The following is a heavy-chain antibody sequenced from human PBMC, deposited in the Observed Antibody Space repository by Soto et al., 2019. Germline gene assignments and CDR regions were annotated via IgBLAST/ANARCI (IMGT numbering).Heavy chain of an antibody. CDR2: ISGSGGST. CDR1: GFTFSSYA. V-gene: IGHV3-23*01. CDR3: AKARSGSYKFDP. J-gene: IGHJ5*02. D-gene: IGHD3-10*01. Sequence: GGSLRLSCAASGFTFSSYAMSWVRQAPGRGLEWVSAISGSGGSTYYADSVKGRFTISRDNSKNTLYLQMNSLGAEDTAVYYCAKARSGSYKFDPWGQGTLVTVSS.